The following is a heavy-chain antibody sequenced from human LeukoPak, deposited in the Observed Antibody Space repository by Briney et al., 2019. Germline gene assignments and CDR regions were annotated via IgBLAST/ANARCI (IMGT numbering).Heavy chain of an antibody. J-gene: IGHJ2*01. V-gene: IGHV3-30*02. CDR3: ARGTVTSRTWYFDL. Sequence: GGSLRLSCAASAFTFSTYGMHWVRQAPGKGLEWVAFIRYDGSNKFYADSVKGRFTFSRDNSKNTLYLQMDSLRAEETAVYYCARGTVTSRTWYFDLWGRGTLVTVSS. D-gene: IGHD4-17*01. CDR2: IRYDGSNK. CDR1: AFTFSTYG.